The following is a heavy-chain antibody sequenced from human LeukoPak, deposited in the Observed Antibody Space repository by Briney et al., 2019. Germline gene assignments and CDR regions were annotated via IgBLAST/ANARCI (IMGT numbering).Heavy chain of an antibody. CDR2: INHSGST. CDR1: GGSFSCYY. CDR3: ARGRVAAAGPLPYFDY. V-gene: IGHV4-34*01. J-gene: IGHJ4*02. D-gene: IGHD6-13*01. Sequence: SEALSLTFAVYGGSFSCYYWSWIRPPPGKGGGWNGGINHSGSTNYNPSLKSRVTISVDTSKNQFSLKLSSVTAADTAVYYCARGRVAAAGPLPYFDYWGQGTLVTVSS.